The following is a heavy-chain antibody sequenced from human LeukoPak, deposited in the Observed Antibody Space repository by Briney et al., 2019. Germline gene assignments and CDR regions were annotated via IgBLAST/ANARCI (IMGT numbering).Heavy chain of an antibody. Sequence: GESLKISCKGSGYSFTSYWIGWVRQMPGKGLEWMGIIYPGDSDTRYSPSFQGQVTISADKSISTAYLQWSSLRASDTAMYYCAKGGGWFTFGGVIAAFDYWGQGTLVTVSS. D-gene: IGHD3-16*02. CDR1: GYSFTSYW. V-gene: IGHV5-51*01. CDR2: IYPGDSDT. CDR3: AKGGGWFTFGGVIAAFDY. J-gene: IGHJ4*02.